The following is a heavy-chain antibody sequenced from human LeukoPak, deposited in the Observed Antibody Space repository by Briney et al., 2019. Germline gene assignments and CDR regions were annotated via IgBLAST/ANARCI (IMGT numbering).Heavy chain of an antibody. CDR1: GFTFTSYN. D-gene: IGHD3-10*01. V-gene: IGHV3-21*03. CDR2: ITSSSNYL. Sequence: GGSLRLSCAASGFTFTSYNMNWVRQAPGKGLEWGSSITSSSNYLYYADSVKGRFTISRDNAKNSLYLQMNSLRAEDTTVYYCARDCWDYGSGSYCGIDYWGQGTLVTVSS. J-gene: IGHJ4*02. CDR3: ARDCWDYGSGSYCGIDY.